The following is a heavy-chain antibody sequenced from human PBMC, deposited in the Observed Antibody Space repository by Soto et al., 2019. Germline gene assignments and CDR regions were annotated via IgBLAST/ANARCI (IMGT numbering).Heavy chain of an antibody. CDR2: IWYDGSNE. CDR3: ARDDIPGISVATYGMDV. Sequence: QVQLVESGGGVVQPGRSLRLSCAASGFIFSNFGMHWVRQAPGKGLEWVAVIWYDGSNEYYADSVKGRFTIYKDNSKKTLYLQMNSLRAEDTAVYYCARDDIPGISVATYGMDVWGQGTPVIVSS. D-gene: IGHD6-19*01. J-gene: IGHJ6*02. V-gene: IGHV3-33*01. CDR1: GFIFSNFG.